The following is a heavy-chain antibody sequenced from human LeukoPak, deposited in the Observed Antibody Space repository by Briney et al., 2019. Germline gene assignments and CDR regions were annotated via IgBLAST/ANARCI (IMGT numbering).Heavy chain of an antibody. J-gene: IGHJ4*02. V-gene: IGHV1-2*04. CDR3: ARGRAYYYASGSYYPRHYFDY. D-gene: IGHD3-10*01. Sequence: SSVKLSCKASGSTVTIYDINWVRQATGPGLGWVGRINTNSGGRNYAQKLQGWVTTTRDSSISSAYMELSRLSSDDWAVYYCARGRAYYYASGSYYPRHYFDYGGQGTLATVSS. CDR2: INTNSGGR. CDR1: GSTVTIYD.